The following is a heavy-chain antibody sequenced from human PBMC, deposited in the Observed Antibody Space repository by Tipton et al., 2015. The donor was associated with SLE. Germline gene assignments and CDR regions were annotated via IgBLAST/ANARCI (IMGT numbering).Heavy chain of an antibody. D-gene: IGHD7-27*01. CDR1: GGSISSYY. J-gene: IGHJ3*02. CDR3: ARGAPFQLGIRAFDI. CDR2: IYYSGST. Sequence: TLSLTCTVSGGSISSYYWSWIRQPPGKGLGWIGYIYYSGSTNYNPSLKSRVTISVDTSKNQFSLKLSSVTAADTAVYYCARGAPFQLGIRAFDIWGQGTMVTVSS. V-gene: IGHV4-59*01.